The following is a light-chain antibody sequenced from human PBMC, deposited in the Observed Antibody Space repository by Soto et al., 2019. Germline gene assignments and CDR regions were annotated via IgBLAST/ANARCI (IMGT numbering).Light chain of an antibody. CDR3: QSYDSSPSEGVV. J-gene: IGLJ2*01. V-gene: IGLV1-40*01. CDR2: GNS. CDR1: SSNIGAGYD. Sequence: QSVLTQPPSVSGAPGQRVTISCTGSSSNIGAGYDVHWYQQLPGTAPKLLIYGNSNRPSGVPDRFSGSKSGTSASLAITGLQAEDEADYYWQSYDSSPSEGVVFGGGTKVTVL.